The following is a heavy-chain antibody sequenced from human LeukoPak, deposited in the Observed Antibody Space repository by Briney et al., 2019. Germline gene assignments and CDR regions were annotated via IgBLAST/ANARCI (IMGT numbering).Heavy chain of an antibody. J-gene: IGHJ4*02. CDR2: INHSGYT. V-gene: IGHV4-34*01. Sequence: SETLSLTCAVSGVPFSNYYWSWVRQSPRQGLEWIGEINHSGYTNYNPSLKSRVTMSIDTSKNQSSLILTSVTAAGAGVYYCTRAVAGHPDWGQGTLVTVSS. CDR3: TRAVAGHPD. D-gene: IGHD6-19*01. CDR1: GVPFSNYY.